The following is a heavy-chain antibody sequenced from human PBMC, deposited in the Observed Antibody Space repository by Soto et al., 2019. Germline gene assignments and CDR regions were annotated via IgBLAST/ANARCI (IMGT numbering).Heavy chain of an antibody. V-gene: IGHV3-64*01. D-gene: IGHD2-21*01. CDR1: GFTFSSYA. CDR2: ISSNGGST. Sequence: EVQLVESGGGLVQPGGSLRLSCAASGFTFSSYAMHWVRQAPGKGLEYVSAISSNGGSTYYANSVKGRFTISRDNSKNTPYLQMGSLRAEDMAVYYCARGHIVVVIAIPPPDAFDIWGQGTMVTVSS. CDR3: ARGHIVVVIAIPPPDAFDI. J-gene: IGHJ3*02.